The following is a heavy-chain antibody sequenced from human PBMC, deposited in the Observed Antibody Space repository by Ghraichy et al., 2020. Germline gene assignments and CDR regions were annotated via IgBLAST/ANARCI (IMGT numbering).Heavy chain of an antibody. CDR1: GFTFSSYW. D-gene: IGHD6-19*01. J-gene: IGHJ5*02. V-gene: IGHV3-74*01. Sequence: GGSLRLSCAASGFTFSSYWMHWVRQAPGKGLVWVSRINSDGSSTSYADSVKGRFTISRDNAKNTLYLQMNSLRAEDTAVYYCARVKAVAGILNWFDPWGQGTLVTVSS. CDR2: INSDGSST. CDR3: ARVKAVAGILNWFDP.